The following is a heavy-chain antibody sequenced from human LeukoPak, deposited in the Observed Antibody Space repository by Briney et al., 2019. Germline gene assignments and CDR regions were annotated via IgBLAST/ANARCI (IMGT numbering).Heavy chain of an antibody. V-gene: IGHV3-23*01. D-gene: IGHD2-15*01. CDR3: AKDSVSREYCSGGSCYPYYFDY. Sequence: GGSLRLSCAASGFTFSSYAMSWVRQAPGKGLEWVSGISGSGGSTYYADSVKGRFTISRDNSKNTLYLQMNSLRAEDTVVYYCAKDSVSREYCSGGSCYPYYFDYWGQGTLVTVSS. CDR2: ISGSGGST. CDR1: GFTFSSYA. J-gene: IGHJ4*02.